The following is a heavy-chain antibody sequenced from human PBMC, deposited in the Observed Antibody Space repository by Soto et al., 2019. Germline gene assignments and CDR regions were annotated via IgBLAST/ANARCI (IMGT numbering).Heavy chain of an antibody. CDR2: IIPIFGTA. J-gene: IGHJ4*02. Sequence: SVKVSCKASGGTFSSYAISWVRQAPGQGLEWMGGIIPIFGTANYAQKFQGRVTITADKSTSTDYIEQSSLRSGDTAVYYCASVTHYYDSSGYYTPFAYWGQGSLVTVSS. CDR3: ASVTHYYDSSGYYTPFAY. CDR1: GGTFSSYA. D-gene: IGHD3-22*01. V-gene: IGHV1-69*06.